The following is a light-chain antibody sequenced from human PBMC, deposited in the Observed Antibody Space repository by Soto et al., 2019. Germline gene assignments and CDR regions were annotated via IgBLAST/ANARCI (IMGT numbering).Light chain of an antibody. CDR3: QSYDTSLSGWVI. CDR1: SSNIGAGYY. J-gene: IGLJ2*01. CDR2: GNS. V-gene: IGLV1-40*01. Sequence: QSVLTQPPSVSGAPGQRVTISCTGNSSNIGAGYYVHWYQQLPGTAPKLLIFGNSNRPSGVPDRFSGSKSGTSASLAITGLQAEDEADYFCQSYDTSLSGWVIFGGGTKLTVL.